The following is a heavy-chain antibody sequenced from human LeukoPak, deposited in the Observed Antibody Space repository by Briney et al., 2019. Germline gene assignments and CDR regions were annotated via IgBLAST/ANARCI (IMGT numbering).Heavy chain of an antibody. CDR2: IYHSGST. CDR1: GGSISSSNW. Sequence: SGTLSLTCAVSGGSISSSNWWSWVRQPPGKGLEWIGEIYHSGSTIYNPSLKSRVTISVDKSKNQFSLKLSSVTAADTAVYYCARVVVQWLVHLNWFDPWGQGTLVTVSS. CDR3: ARVVVQWLVHLNWFDP. J-gene: IGHJ5*02. D-gene: IGHD6-19*01. V-gene: IGHV4-4*02.